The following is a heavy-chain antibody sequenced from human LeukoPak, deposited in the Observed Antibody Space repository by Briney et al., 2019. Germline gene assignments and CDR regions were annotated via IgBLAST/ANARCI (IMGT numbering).Heavy chain of an antibody. CDR2: IYYSGST. Sequence: PSETLSLTCAVSGGSISSHYWSWIRQPPGKGLEWIGYIYYSGSTNYNPSLKSRVTISVDTSKNQFSLKLSSVTAADTAVYYCARESSNYDRWYFDLWGRGTLVTVSS. J-gene: IGHJ2*01. V-gene: IGHV4-59*11. D-gene: IGHD4-11*01. CDR1: GGSISSHY. CDR3: ARESSNYDRWYFDL.